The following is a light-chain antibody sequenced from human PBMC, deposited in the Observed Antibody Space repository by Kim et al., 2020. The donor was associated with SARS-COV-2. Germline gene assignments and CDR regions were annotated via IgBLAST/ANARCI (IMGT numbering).Light chain of an antibody. CDR1: SGHSTYV. CDR3: ETWDSKTV. Sequence: QPVLTQSSSASASLGSSVKLTCTLNSGHSTYVIAWHQQQPGKAPRYLMKLEGSGSYNKGSGVPDRFPGSSSGADRYLTISNLQSEDEADYYCETWDSKTVFGGGTQLTVL. V-gene: IGLV4-60*03. J-gene: IGLJ3*02. CDR2: LEGSGSY.